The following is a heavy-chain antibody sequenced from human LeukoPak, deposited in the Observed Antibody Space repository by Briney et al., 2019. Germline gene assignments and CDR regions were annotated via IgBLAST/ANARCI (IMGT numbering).Heavy chain of an antibody. D-gene: IGHD3-22*01. V-gene: IGHV1-69*05. J-gene: IGHJ4*02. Sequence: SVKVSCKASGGTFSSYAISWVRQAPGQGLEWLGRISPIFGTANYAQKFQGRVTITTDESTSTAYMELSSLRSEDTAVYYCARGRDMYSSGYTNWGQGTLVTVSS. CDR3: ARGRDMYSSGYTN. CDR2: ISPIFGTA. CDR1: GGTFSSYA.